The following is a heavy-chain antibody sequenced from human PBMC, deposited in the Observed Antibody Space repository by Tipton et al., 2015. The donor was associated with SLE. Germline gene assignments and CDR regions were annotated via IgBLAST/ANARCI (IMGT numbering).Heavy chain of an antibody. Sequence: TLSLTCTVSGGSISSGGYYWSWIRQHPGKGLEWIGYIYYSGSTYYNPSLKSRVTISVDTSKNQFSLKLSSVTAADTAVYYCARDQAGYGSSWYFDYWGQGTLVTVSS. V-gene: IGHV4-31*03. D-gene: IGHD6-13*01. CDR2: IYYSGST. J-gene: IGHJ4*02. CDR1: GGSISSGGYY. CDR3: ARDQAGYGSSWYFDY.